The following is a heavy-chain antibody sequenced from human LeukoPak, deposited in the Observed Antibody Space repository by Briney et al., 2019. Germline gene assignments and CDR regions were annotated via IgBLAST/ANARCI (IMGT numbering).Heavy chain of an antibody. CDR1: GFTFSSYG. CDR3: AKSSGSYYQNAFDI. V-gene: IGHV3-30*02. D-gene: IGHD1-26*01. Sequence: PGGSLRLSCAASGFTFSSYGMHWVRQAPGKGLEWVAFIRYGGSNKYYADSVKGRFTISRDNSKNMLYLQMNSLRAEDTAVYYCAKSSGSYYQNAFDIWGQGTMVTVSS. CDR2: IRYGGSNK. J-gene: IGHJ3*02.